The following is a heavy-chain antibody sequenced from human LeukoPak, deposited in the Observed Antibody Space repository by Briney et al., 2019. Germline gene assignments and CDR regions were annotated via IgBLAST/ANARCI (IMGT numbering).Heavy chain of an antibody. CDR1: GFNFNDYG. CDR2: VDRNGNDA. V-gene: IGHV3-20*04. CDR3: ARGRDWLDP. Sequence: GGSLRLSCAASGFNFNDYGMSWVRQAPGKGLEWVSGVDRNGNDAGYADSVKGRFTISKDNGAKSLFLQMSSVRVEDTAIYYCARGRDWLDPWGQGILVTVSS. J-gene: IGHJ5*02.